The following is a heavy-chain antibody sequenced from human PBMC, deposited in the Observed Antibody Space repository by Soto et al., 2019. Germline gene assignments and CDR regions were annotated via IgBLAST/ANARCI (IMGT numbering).Heavy chain of an antibody. J-gene: IGHJ6*03. V-gene: IGHV1-3*01. CDR2: INAGNGNT. D-gene: IGHD2-2*01. Sequence: ASVTGCGKAFRYTIAIYAMHWVGQGQGQNLEWMGWINAGNGNTKYSQKFQGRVTITRDTSASTAYMELSSLRSEDTAVYYCARGVVVPAAIRYYYYMDVWGKGTTVTVSS. CDR1: RYTIAIYA. CDR3: ARGVVVPAAIRYYYYMDV.